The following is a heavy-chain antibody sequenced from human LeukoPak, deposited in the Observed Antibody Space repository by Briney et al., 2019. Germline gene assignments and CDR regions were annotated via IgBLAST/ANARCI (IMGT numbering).Heavy chain of an antibody. CDR3: ARGGYYGPDAFDI. V-gene: IGHV4-34*01. J-gene: IGHJ3*02. CDR2: INHSGST. D-gene: IGHD3-10*01. Sequence: SETLTLTCAVYGGSFSGYYWSWIRQPPGKGLEWIGEINHSGSTNYNPSLKSRVTISVDTSKNQFSLKLSSVTAADTAVYYCARGGYYGPDAFDIWGQGTMVTVSS. CDR1: GGSFSGYY.